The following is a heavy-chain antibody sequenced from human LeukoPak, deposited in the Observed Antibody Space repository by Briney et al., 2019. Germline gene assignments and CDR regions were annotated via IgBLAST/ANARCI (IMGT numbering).Heavy chain of an antibody. D-gene: IGHD3-10*01. CDR1: GGAISTYY. CDR2: IYYSGST. CDR3: ARDSGTTGEVKFDP. V-gene: IGHV4-59*01. Sequence: SETLSLTCSVSGGAISTYYWSWIRQPPGKGLEWIGYIYYSGSTNYNPSLKSRVTISVDTSKNQFSLKMSSVNAADTAVYYCARDSGTTGEVKFDPWGQGTLVTVSS. J-gene: IGHJ5*02.